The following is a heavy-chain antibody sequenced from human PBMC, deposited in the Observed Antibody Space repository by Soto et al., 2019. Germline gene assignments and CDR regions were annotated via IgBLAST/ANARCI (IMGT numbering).Heavy chain of an antibody. Sequence: QVQLVQSGAEVKKPGASVKVSCKASGYTFTSYDIDWVRQATGQGLEWMGWMNPNSGNTGYAQKFQGRVTMTRNTSISRAYKELSSLRTKNTAVYYCARGLWGAVAGSGYWGQGTLVTVSS. D-gene: IGHD6-19*01. J-gene: IGHJ4*02. CDR2: MNPNSGNT. V-gene: IGHV1-8*01. CDR1: GYTFTSYD. CDR3: ARGLWGAVAGSGY.